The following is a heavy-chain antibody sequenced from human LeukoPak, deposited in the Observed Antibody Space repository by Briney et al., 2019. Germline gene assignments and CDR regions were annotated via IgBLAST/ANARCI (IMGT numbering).Heavy chain of an antibody. D-gene: IGHD2-2*01. CDR2: IIPIFGTA. Sequence: SVKVSCKASGGTFSSYAISWVRQAPGQGLEWMGGIIPIFGTANYAQKFQGRVTITADKSTSTAYMELSSLRSEDTAVYYCARDQGVPAAMRACWFNPWGQGTLVTVSS. CDR1: GGTFSSYA. J-gene: IGHJ5*02. CDR3: ARDQGVPAAMRACWFNP. V-gene: IGHV1-69*06.